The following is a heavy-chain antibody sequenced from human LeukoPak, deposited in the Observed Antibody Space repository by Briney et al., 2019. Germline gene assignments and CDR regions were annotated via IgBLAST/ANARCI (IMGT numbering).Heavy chain of an antibody. CDR2: IWYDGSNK. CDR3: TTGRVYGGKYYYYGMDV. D-gene: IGHD4-23*01. J-gene: IGHJ6*02. V-gene: IGHV3-33*01. CDR1: GFTFSSYG. Sequence: PGGSLRLSCAASGFTFSSYGMHWVRQAPGKGLEWVAVIWYDGSNKYYADSVKGRFTISRDNSKNTLYLQMNSLKTEDTAVYYCTTGRVYGGKYYYYGMDVWGQGTTVTVSS.